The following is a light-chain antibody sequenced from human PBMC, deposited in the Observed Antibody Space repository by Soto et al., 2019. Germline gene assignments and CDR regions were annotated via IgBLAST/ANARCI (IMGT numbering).Light chain of an antibody. J-gene: IGLJ2*01. CDR2: DND. Sequence: QSVLTQPPSVSAAPGQKVTISCSGSSSNIGNNFVSWYQQLPGTAPKLLIYDNDKRPSGIPDRFSGSKSGTSATLGITELQTGDKAEYYCETWEKNLNGIAVLFGGGTKLTVL. V-gene: IGLV1-51*01. CDR3: ETWEKNLNGIAVL. CDR1: SSNIGNNF.